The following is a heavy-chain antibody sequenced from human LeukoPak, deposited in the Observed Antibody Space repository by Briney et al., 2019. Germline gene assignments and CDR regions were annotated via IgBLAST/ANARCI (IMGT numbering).Heavy chain of an antibody. CDR2: ISSSSSYI. J-gene: IGHJ4*02. V-gene: IGHV3-21*01. D-gene: IGHD4-17*01. CDR1: GFTFSSYS. Sequence: PGGSLRLSCAASGFTFSSYSMNWFRQAPGKGLEWVSSISSSSSYIYYADPVKGRFTISRDNAKNSLYLQMNSLRAEDTAVYYCARDLGYGDYVIDYWGQGTLVTVSS. CDR3: ARDLGYGDYVIDY.